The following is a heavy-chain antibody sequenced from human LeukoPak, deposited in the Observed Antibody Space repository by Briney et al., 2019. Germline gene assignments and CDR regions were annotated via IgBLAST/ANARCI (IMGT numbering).Heavy chain of an antibody. V-gene: IGHV5-51*01. J-gene: IGHJ4*02. Sequence: GESLKISCKGSGYSFTSYWIGWARQMPGKGLEWMGIIYPGDSDTRYSPSFQGQVTISADKSISTAYLQWSSLKASDTAMYYCARQYYYDSSGYYDGLGYWGQGTLVTVSS. D-gene: IGHD3-22*01. CDR3: ARQYYYDSSGYYDGLGY. CDR1: GYSFTSYW. CDR2: IYPGDSDT.